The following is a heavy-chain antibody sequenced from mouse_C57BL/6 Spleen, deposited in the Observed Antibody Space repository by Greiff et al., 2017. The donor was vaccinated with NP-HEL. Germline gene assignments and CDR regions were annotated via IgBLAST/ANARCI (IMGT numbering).Heavy chain of an antibody. D-gene: IGHD1-1*01. CDR2: IDPETGGI. V-gene: IGHV1-15*01. Sequence: QVQLKVSGAELVRPGASVTLSCKASGYTFTDYEMHWVKQTPVHGLEWIGAIDPETGGIAYNQKFKGKAILPADKSSSTSYMELRCLTSQVSAFYYCTRMNYGLSYPYYFDYWGQGTTLTVSS. CDR3: TRMNYGLSYPYYFDY. J-gene: IGHJ2*01. CDR1: GYTFTDYE.